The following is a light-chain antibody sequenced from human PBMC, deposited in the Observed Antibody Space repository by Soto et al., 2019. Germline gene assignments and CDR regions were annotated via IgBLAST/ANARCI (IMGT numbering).Light chain of an antibody. J-gene: IGLJ2*01. Sequence: QSVLTQPPSVSGAPGQRVTISCTGSSSNIGAGYDVHWYKQLPGTAPKLLIYGNSNRPSGVPDRFSGSKSGTSASLAITGLQAEDEADYYCQSYDSSLSVVFGGGTKPPS. CDR1: SSNIGAGYD. CDR2: GNS. V-gene: IGLV1-40*01. CDR3: QSYDSSLSVV.